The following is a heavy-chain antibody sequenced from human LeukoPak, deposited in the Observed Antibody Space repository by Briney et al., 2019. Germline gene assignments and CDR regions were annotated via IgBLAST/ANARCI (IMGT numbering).Heavy chain of an antibody. J-gene: IGHJ4*02. CDR1: GYTFTNYG. CDR2: ISAYNGNT. D-gene: IGHD6-13*01. CDR3: ARRASSGSWADRGFDY. V-gene: IGHV1-18*01. Sequence: GASVKVSCKASGYTFTNYGISWVRQAPGQGLEWMGWISAYNGNTNYAQKLQGRVTMTTDTSTSTAYMELRSLRSDDTAVYYCARRASSGSWADRGFDYWGQGTLVTVSS.